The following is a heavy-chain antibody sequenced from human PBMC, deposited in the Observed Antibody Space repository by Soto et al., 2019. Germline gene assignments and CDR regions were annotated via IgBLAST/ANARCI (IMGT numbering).Heavy chain of an antibody. CDR3: ARGDRGGFDL. Sequence: EVQLVESGGGLVQPGESLRLSCAASGFTFDYYWMHWVRQAPGKGLVWVSRVHSGGTTTTYVDSVKGRFTISRDNARNTVSLQMSSLRAEDTAIYYCARGDRGGFDLWGHGTMVTVSS. D-gene: IGHD3-10*01. J-gene: IGHJ3*01. CDR1: GFTFDYYW. CDR2: VHSGGTTT. V-gene: IGHV3-74*01.